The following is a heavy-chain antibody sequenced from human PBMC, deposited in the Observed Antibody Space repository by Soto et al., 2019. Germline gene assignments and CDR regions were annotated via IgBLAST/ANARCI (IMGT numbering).Heavy chain of an antibody. CDR3: ARPVTRSRKAAAGLQDWFDP. D-gene: IGHD6-13*01. CDR2: ISYDGSNK. V-gene: IGHV3-30-3*01. CDR1: GFTFSSYA. J-gene: IGHJ5*02. Sequence: QVQLVESGGGVVQPGRSLRLSCAASGFTFSSYAMHWVRQAPGKGLEWVAVISYDGSNKYYADSVKGRFTISRDNSKNTLYLQMNSLRAEDTAVYYCARPVTRSRKAAAGLQDWFDPWGQGTLVTVSS.